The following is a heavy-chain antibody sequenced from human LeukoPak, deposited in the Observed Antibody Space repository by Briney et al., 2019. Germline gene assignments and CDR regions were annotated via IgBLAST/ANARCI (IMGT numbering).Heavy chain of an antibody. V-gene: IGHV4-38-2*01. CDR3: ARQHPPPRISLVRGVEY. Sequence: SVTLSLTCAVSGYSISSAYYWGWIRQPPGKGLEWIGTIYHSGNTYYNPSLKSRVTISVDTSKNQFSLKVSSVTAADTAVYYCARQHPPPRISLVRGVEYWGQGTLVTVSS. D-gene: IGHD3-10*01. CDR1: GYSISSAYY. CDR2: IYHSGNT. J-gene: IGHJ4*02.